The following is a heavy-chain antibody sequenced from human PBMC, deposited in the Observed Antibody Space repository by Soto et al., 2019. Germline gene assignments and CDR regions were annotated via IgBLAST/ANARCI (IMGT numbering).Heavy chain of an antibody. CDR1: GYSFTSYA. CDR2: ISAYNGNT. D-gene: IGHD5-12*01. Sequence: ASVKVSCKASGYSFTSYAISWVRQSPGQGLEWMGWISAYNGNTNYAQKLQGRVTMSTDTSTSTAYMELRSLRSDDTAVYYCAREDREYSGYDSEYWGQGTLVTVTS. CDR3: AREDREYSGYDSEY. J-gene: IGHJ4*02. V-gene: IGHV1-18*01.